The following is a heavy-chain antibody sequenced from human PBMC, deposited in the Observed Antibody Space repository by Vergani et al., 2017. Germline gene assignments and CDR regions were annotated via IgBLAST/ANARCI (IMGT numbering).Heavy chain of an antibody. CDR1: GGPVDNRDYY. Sequence: QVQLQESGPGLVKPSETLYLTCTVSGGPVDNRDYYWGWIRRPPGKGLEWIGSFSKGGTTSLHPSVKSRVAIYSDTAKNRFSLKLTSVSAADTAVYYCARSSCGGDCYEFDYWGQGILVTVSS. D-gene: IGHD2-21*02. CDR3: ARSSCGGDCYEFDY. J-gene: IGHJ4*02. V-gene: IGHV4-39*01. CDR2: FSKGGTT.